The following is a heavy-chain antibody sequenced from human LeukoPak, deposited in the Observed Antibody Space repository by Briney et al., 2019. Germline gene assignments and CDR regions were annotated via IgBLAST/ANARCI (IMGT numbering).Heavy chain of an antibody. CDR3: ARFKMGTDDAFDI. CDR1: GFTFSSYS. Sequence: GGSLRLSCAASGFTFSSYSMNWVRQAPGKGLEWVANIKQDGSEKYYVDSVKGRFTISRDNAKNSLYLQMNSLRAEDTAVYYCARFKMGTDDAFDIWGQGTMVTVSS. J-gene: IGHJ3*02. D-gene: IGHD5-24*01. CDR2: IKQDGSEK. V-gene: IGHV3-7*01.